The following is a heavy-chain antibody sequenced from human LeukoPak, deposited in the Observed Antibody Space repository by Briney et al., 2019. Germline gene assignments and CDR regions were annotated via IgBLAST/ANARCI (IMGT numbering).Heavy chain of an antibody. D-gene: IGHD3-10*01. V-gene: IGHV3-23*01. CDR2: ISATSSGS. J-gene: IGHJ4*02. Sequence: PGGSVRLSCAASGFTFSSYAMTWVRQAPGKGLEWVSTISATSSGSYYADSVKGRFSISRNNSDNTLFLQLNSLGAGDTAIYYCAKAILSAHGYYFDSWGQGTGVTVSS. CDR3: AKAILSAHGYYFDS. CDR1: GFTFSSYA.